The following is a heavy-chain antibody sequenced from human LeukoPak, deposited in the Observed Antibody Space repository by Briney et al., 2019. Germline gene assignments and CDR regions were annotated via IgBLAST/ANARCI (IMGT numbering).Heavy chain of an antibody. CDR1: GGSFSGYY. Sequence: SETLSLSCAAYGGSFSGYYWSWIRQPPGKGLEWIGEINHSGSTNYNPSLKSRVTISVDTSKNQFSLKLSSVTAADTAVYYCARGLSSGGFDYWGQGTLVTVSS. CDR2: INHSGST. V-gene: IGHV4-34*01. CDR3: ARGLSSGGFDY. J-gene: IGHJ4*02.